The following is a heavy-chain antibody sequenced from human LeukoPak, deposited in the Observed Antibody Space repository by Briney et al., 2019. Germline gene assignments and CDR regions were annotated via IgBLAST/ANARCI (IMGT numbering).Heavy chain of an antibody. D-gene: IGHD2-2*02. Sequence: SVKVSCKASGYTFTSYYIHWVRQAPGQGLEWMGGIIPIFGTANYAQKFQGRVTITTDESTSTAYMELSSLRSEDTAVYYCARGSIVVVPAAISGWFDPWGQGTLVTVSS. CDR2: IIPIFGTA. V-gene: IGHV1-69*05. CDR3: ARGSIVVVPAAISGWFDP. CDR1: GYTFTSYY. J-gene: IGHJ5*02.